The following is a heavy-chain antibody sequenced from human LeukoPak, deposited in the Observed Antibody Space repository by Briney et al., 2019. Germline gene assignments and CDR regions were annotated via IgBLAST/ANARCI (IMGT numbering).Heavy chain of an antibody. CDR3: TRDTYYYDSSGYTPRYYYYGMDV. CDR2: IRSKAYGGTT. CDR1: GFTFGDYA. V-gene: IGHV3-49*04. Sequence: GGSLRLSCTASGFTFGDYAMSWDRQAPGKGLEWVGFIRSKAYGGTTEYAASVKGRFTISRDDSKSIAYLQMNSLKTEDTAVYYCTRDTYYYDSSGYTPRYYYYGMDVWGQGTTVTVSS. J-gene: IGHJ6*02. D-gene: IGHD3-22*01.